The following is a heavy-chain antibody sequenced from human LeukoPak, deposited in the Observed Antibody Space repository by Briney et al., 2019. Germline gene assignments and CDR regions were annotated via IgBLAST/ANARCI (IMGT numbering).Heavy chain of an antibody. D-gene: IGHD2-2*01. CDR1: GYTFTSYY. Sequence: ASVKVSCKASGYTFTSYYMHWVRQAPGQGLEWMGIINPSGGSTSYAQKFQGRVTMTRDTSTSTVYMELSSLRSDDTAVYYCARFRGTTQREGHVLTEGFDYWGQGTLVTVSS. CDR2: INPSGGST. J-gene: IGHJ4*02. CDR3: ARFRGTTQREGHVLTEGFDY. V-gene: IGHV1-46*01.